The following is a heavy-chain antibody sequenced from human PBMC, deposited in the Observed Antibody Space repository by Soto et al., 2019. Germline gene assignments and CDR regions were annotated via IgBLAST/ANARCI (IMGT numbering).Heavy chain of an antibody. CDR1: GFTFSNYA. CDR2: ISGSGGTI. V-gene: IGHV3-23*01. J-gene: IGHJ3*02. Sequence: GESLKISCAASGFTFSNYAMSWVRQAPGKGLEWVSVISGSGGTIYYADFVKGRFTISRDNSKNTLYLQMNSLRAEDTAIYYCAKDKGLTRSAFDMWGQGTMVTVSS. CDR3: AKDKGLTRSAFDM. D-gene: IGHD4-4*01.